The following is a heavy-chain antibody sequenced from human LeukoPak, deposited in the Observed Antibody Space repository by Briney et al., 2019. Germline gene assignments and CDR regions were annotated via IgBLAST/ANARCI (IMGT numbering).Heavy chain of an antibody. D-gene: IGHD2-2*01. CDR1: GFTFSSYS. CDR3: ASSGLGHCSSTSCPFDY. V-gene: IGHV3-21*01. J-gene: IGHJ4*02. Sequence: GGSLRLSCAASGFTFSSYSMNWVRQAPGKGLEWVSSISSSSSYIYYADSVKGRFTISRDNAKNSLYLQMNSLRAEDTAVYYCASSGLGHCSSTSCPFDYWGQGTLVTVSS. CDR2: ISSSSSYI.